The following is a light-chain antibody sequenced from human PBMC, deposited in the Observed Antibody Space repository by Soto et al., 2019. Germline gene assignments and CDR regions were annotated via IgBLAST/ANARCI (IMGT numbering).Light chain of an antibody. CDR2: GAS. V-gene: IGKV3-20*01. CDR1: QSVSSSY. Sequence: EIVLTQSPGTLSLSPGERATLSCRASQSVSSSYLAWYQQKPGQAPRLLIYGASSRATGIPDRFSGSGSGTDFTLTISRLEPEDFAVYYCQQYYTTPVTFGQGTRLDIK. CDR3: QQYYTTPVT. J-gene: IGKJ5*01.